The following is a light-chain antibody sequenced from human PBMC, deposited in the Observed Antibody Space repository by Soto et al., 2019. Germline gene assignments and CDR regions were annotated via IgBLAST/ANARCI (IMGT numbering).Light chain of an antibody. CDR2: GAS. Sequence: EIVLTQSPGTLSLSPGDITTLSCRASQSISSYLAWYQQKPGQGPRLVSYGASSRATGTPDRFSGSGSGTDFTLTINRLEPEDFALYYCQQYGSSPPTFGQGTKVDIK. CDR1: QSISSY. J-gene: IGKJ1*01. CDR3: QQYGSSPPT. V-gene: IGKV3-20*01.